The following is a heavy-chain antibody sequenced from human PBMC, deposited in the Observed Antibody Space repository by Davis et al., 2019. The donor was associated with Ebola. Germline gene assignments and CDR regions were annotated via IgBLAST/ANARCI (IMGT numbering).Heavy chain of an antibody. D-gene: IGHD3-10*01. Sequence: ETLSLTRAFYGGPFCRYYWSWIRQPSRKGLAWIGELNHSGSTNYNPSLKSRVTISVDTSKNQFSLKLSSVTAADTAVYYCARHSLWFRELLYLRPGGMDVWGQGTTVTVSS. CDR1: GGPFCRYY. J-gene: IGHJ6*02. CDR3: ARHSLWFRELLYLRPGGMDV. V-gene: IGHV4-34*01. CDR2: LNHSGST.